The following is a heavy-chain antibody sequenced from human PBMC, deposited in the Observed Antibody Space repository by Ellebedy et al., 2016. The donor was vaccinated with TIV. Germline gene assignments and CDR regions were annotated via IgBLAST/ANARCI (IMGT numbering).Heavy chain of an antibody. CDR3: ARLPSPTLGYSYGSDAFDI. V-gene: IGHV4-39*01. CDR2: IYYSGST. CDR1: GGSISSSSYY. J-gene: IGHJ3*02. D-gene: IGHD5-18*01. Sequence: MPSETLSLTCTVSGGSISSSSYYWGWIRQPPGKGLEWIGSIYYSGSTYYNPSLKSRVTISVDTSKNQFSLKLSSVTAADTAVYYCARLPSPTLGYSYGSDAFDIWGQGTMVTVSS.